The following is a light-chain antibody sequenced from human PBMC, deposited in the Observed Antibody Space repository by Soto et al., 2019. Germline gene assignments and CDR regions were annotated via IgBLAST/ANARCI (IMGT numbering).Light chain of an antibody. Sequence: QSALTQPPSASGTPGQRVTISCSGSSSNIGSNSVNWYHQVAGTAPKLLIHSDNQRPSGVPGRFSGSKSGTSASLAISGLHSGAEAEYYCPTWDDTLNGRVFGGGTKRTVL. CDR3: PTWDDTLNGRV. J-gene: IGLJ3*02. CDR2: SDN. CDR1: SSNIGSNS. V-gene: IGLV1-44*01.